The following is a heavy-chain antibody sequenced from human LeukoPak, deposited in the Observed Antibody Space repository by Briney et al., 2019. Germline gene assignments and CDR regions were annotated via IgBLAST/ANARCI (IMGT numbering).Heavy chain of an antibody. D-gene: IGHD3-22*01. Sequence: GGSLRLSCAASGFTFSSYEMNWVRQAPGKGLEWVSYISSSGSTIYYADSVKGRFTISRDNAKNSLYLQMNSLRAEDTAVYYCARVGGVNYYDSSGYFDYWGQGTLVTVSS. J-gene: IGHJ4*02. CDR2: ISSSGSTI. CDR1: GFTFSSYE. CDR3: ARVGGVNYYDSSGYFDY. V-gene: IGHV3-48*03.